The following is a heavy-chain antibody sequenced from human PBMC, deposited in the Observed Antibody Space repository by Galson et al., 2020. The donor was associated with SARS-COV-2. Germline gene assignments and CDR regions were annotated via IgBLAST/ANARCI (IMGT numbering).Heavy chain of an antibody. D-gene: IGHD3-22*01. CDR2: IYYSGST. V-gene: IGHV4-39*01. Sequence: ETSETLSLTCTVSGGSISSSSYYWGWIRQPPGKGLEWIGSIYYSGSTYYNPSLKSRVTISVDTSKNQFSLKLSSVTAADTAVCYCARDADSSGSYYYYGMDVWGQGTTVTVSS. CDR3: ARDADSSGSYYYYGMDV. J-gene: IGHJ6*02. CDR1: GGSISSSSYY.